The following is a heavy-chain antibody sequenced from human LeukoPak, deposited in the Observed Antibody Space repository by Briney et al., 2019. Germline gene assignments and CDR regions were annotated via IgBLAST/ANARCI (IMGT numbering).Heavy chain of an antibody. V-gene: IGHV4-4*02. CDR2: THHGGNT. CDR3: VTFSTVVASPYDAFDI. D-gene: IGHD2-15*01. CDR1: GSSITSINW. Sequence: SGTLSLTCAVSGSSITSINWWNWVRQPPGKGLEWIGETHHGGNTKYSPSLKSRLTISVDKSKNQFSLELSSVTAADTAMYYCVTFSTVVASPYDAFDIWGQGTMVTVSS. J-gene: IGHJ3*02.